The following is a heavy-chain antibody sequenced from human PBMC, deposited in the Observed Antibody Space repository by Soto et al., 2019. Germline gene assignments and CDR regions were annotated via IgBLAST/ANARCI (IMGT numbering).Heavy chain of an antibody. J-gene: IGHJ4*02. V-gene: IGHV3-30*04. Sequence: QVQLVDSGGGVGQPGRSLRLSCAASGFTFSTYAMHWVRQAPGKGLEWVAFISYDGRSTYSAASVRGRFTISRDNSKNTMDLHMNSLRPEDPAAYYCVRDGIDGGSWGFFDYWGQGTLVTVAS. CDR3: VRDGIDGGSWGFFDY. D-gene: IGHD6-13*01. CDR1: GFTFSTYA. CDR2: ISYDGRST.